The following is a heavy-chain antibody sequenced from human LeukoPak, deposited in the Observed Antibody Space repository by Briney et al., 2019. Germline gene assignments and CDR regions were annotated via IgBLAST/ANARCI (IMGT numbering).Heavy chain of an antibody. J-gene: IGHJ4*02. CDR3: ARLTYDGPNVIVVPIDY. V-gene: IGHV5-51*01. D-gene: IGHD3-22*01. Sequence: GESLKISCKGSGYSFTSYWIGWVRQMPGKGLEWMGIIYPGDSDTRYSPSFQGQVTISADKSISTAYLQWSSLKASDTAMYYCARLTYDGPNVIVVPIDYWGQGTLVTVSS. CDR1: GYSFTSYW. CDR2: IYPGDSDT.